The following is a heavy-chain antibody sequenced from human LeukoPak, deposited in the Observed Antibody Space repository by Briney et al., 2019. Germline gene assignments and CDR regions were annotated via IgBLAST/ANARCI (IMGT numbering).Heavy chain of an antibody. Sequence: GGSLRLSCAASGFTFSTYSMSWVRQAPGKGLEWVSSIGSGGTYVYYADSMKGRFTISRDNAKNSLYLQMYSLRAEDTAVYYCARGRSGYCGTTSCYTSAFDIWGQGTMVTVPS. CDR2: IGSGGTYV. CDR3: ARGRSGYCGTTSCYTSAFDI. J-gene: IGHJ3*02. D-gene: IGHD2-2*02. V-gene: IGHV3-21*01. CDR1: GFTFSTYS.